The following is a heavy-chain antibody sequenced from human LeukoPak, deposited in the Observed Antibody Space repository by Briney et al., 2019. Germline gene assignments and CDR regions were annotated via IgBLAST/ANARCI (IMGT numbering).Heavy chain of an antibody. CDR3: ARDGIDGYIDY. V-gene: IGHV3-7*01. CDR1: GLTFSSYW. CDR2: IKQDGSRK. Sequence: PGGSLRLSCAASGLTFSSYWMSWVRQAPGNGLEWVANIKQDGSRKYYVDSVKGRFTISRDNAKNSLYLQMNSLRVEDTAVCYCARDGIDGYIDYWGQGTLITVSS. J-gene: IGHJ4*02. D-gene: IGHD5-24*01.